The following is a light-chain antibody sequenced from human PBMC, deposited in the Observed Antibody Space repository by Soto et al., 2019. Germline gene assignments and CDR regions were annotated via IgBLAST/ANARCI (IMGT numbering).Light chain of an antibody. CDR3: LQDYNYPIT. Sequence: AIQMTQSPSSLSACVGDRVTITCGASQGIRNDLGWYQQKPWKAPKLLIYAASSLQSGVPSRFSGSGSGTDFTLTISSLQPEDFATYYCLQDYNYPITFGQGTRLEIK. CDR1: QGIRND. V-gene: IGKV1-6*01. CDR2: AAS. J-gene: IGKJ5*01.